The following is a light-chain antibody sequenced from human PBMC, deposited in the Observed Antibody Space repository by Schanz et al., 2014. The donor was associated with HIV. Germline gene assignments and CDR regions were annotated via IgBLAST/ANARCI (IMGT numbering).Light chain of an antibody. J-gene: IGKJ1*01. Sequence: DIVMTQSPLSLPVTLGQPASISCRSSQRLVHNDGNTYLNWFHQRPGQSPRRLFYKISDRDFGVPDRFSGSGSGTDFTLKISRVEAEDVGIYYCMQGTHWPPAFGQGTKVEI. V-gene: IGKV2-30*02. CDR1: QRLVHNDGNTY. CDR3: MQGTHWPPA. CDR2: KIS.